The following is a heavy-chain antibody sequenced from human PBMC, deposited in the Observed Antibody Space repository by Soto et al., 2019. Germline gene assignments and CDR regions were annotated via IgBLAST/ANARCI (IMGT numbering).Heavy chain of an antibody. Sequence: PSETLSLTCTVSGGSISSYYWSWIRQPAGKGLEWIGRIYTSGSTNYNPSPKSRVTMSVDTSKNQFSLKLSSGTATDTAMYYCSRGGRRAVIAGDGTPGAFDVWGQGTMVTVSS. CDR2: IYTSGST. CDR3: SRGGRRAVIAGDGTPGAFDV. J-gene: IGHJ3*01. V-gene: IGHV4-4*07. CDR1: GGSISSYY. D-gene: IGHD6-13*01.